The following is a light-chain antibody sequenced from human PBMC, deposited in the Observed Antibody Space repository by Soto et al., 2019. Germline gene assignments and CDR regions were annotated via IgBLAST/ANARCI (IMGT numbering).Light chain of an antibody. CDR3: NSYTRSTKYV. CDR2: EVT. J-gene: IGLJ1*01. V-gene: IGLV2-14*01. CDR1: SNDVGAYDY. Sequence: QSAPSQPASVSGSPGQSITVSCTGTSNDVGAYDYVSWYQHHPGKAPKLIIYEVTNRPSGVSNRFSGSKSGNTASLTISGLQAEDEADYYCNSYTRSTKYVFGTGTKVTVL.